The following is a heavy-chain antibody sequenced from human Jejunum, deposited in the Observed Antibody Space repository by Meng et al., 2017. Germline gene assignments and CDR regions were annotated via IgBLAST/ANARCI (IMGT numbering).Heavy chain of an antibody. CDR3: AREIEAAGHAGLDY. CDR1: GDTFTSYY. CDR2: INPNSGGT. D-gene: IGHD6-13*01. V-gene: IGHV1-2*06. Sequence: VRLVQSGAEVKKPGASVRVSCKASGDTFTSYYMHWVRQAPGQGLDWMGRINPNSGGTNYAQKFQGRVTMTRDTSISTVYMELSSLRSDDTAVYYCAREIEAAGHAGLDYWGQGTLVTVSS. J-gene: IGHJ4*02.